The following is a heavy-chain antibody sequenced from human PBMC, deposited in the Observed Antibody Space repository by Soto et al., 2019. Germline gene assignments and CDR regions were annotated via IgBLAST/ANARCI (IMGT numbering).Heavy chain of an antibody. J-gene: IGHJ6*02. V-gene: IGHV1-69*13. CDR3: ASLDSSGYYFVYGMDV. CDR2: IIPIFGTA. CDR1: GGTFSSYA. D-gene: IGHD3-22*01. Sequence: SVKVSCKASGGTFSSYAISWVRQAPGQGLEWMGGIIPIFGTANYAQKFQGRVTITADESTSTAYMELSSLRSEDTAVHYCASLDSSGYYFVYGMDVWGQGATVTVSS.